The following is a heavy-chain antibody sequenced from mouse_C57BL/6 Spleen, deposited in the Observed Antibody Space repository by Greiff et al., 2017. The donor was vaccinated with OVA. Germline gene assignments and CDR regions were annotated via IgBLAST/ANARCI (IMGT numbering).Heavy chain of an antibody. Sequence: QVQLQQSGPELVKPGASVKISCKASGYTFTDYYINWVKQRPGQGLEWIGWIFPGSGSTYYNEKFKGKATLTVDKSSSTAYMLLSSLTSEDTAVYFCARRPTIVTNYYAMDYWGQGTSVTVSS. CDR1: GYTFTDYY. CDR2: IFPGSGST. V-gene: IGHV1-75*01. J-gene: IGHJ4*01. D-gene: IGHD2-5*01. CDR3: ARRPTIVTNYYAMDY.